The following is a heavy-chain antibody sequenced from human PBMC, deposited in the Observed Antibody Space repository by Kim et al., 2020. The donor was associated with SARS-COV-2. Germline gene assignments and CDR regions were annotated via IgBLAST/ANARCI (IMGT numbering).Heavy chain of an antibody. Sequence: LKSRVTISVDTSKNQFSLKLSSVTAADTAVYYCATTGDIAAAGDDAFDIWGQGTMVTVSS. V-gene: IGHV4-34*01. J-gene: IGHJ3*02. D-gene: IGHD6-13*01. CDR3: ATTGDIAAAGDDAFDI.